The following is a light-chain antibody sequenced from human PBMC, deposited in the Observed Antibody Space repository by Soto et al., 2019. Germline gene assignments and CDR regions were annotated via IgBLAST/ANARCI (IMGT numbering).Light chain of an antibody. CDR1: SSNIGAGYD. CDR2: GDN. CDR3: QSYDSTLTGSV. V-gene: IGLV1-40*01. Sequence: QSVLTQPPSVSGAPGQRGTISCTGSSSNIGAGYDVQWYQHLPGTAPKLLIYGDNNRPSGVPDRFSGSKSGTSASLAITGLQAADEADYYCQSYDSTLTGSVFGGGTKVTVL. J-gene: IGLJ2*01.